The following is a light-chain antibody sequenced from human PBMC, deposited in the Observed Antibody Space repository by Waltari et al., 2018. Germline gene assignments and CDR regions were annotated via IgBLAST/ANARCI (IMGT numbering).Light chain of an antibody. V-gene: IGLV1-40*01. CDR3: QSYDTSLGVV. CDR1: WSNLGAGYD. J-gene: IGLJ2*01. CDR2: GVN. Sequence: QSVLTQPPSVSGAPGQRVTIYCPGSWSNLGAGYDVHWYQQLPGKAPTPLVYGVNTRPPGVPDRFFGSKSGTSASLAIPGLQPEDEADYYCQSYDTSLGVVFGGGTKLTVL.